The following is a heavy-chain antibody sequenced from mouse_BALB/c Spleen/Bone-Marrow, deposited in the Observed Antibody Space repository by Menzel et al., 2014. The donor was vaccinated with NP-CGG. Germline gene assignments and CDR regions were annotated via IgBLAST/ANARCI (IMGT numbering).Heavy chain of an antibody. D-gene: IGHD1-1*01. J-gene: IGHJ2*01. Sequence: SGAELVKPGASVKLSCTASGFNIKDTYMHWVKQRPEQGLEWIGRIDPANGNTKYDPKFQGKASITADTSSNTAYLQLSSLTSEDTAVYYCASYYGSSYDYFDYWGQGTTLTVSS. CDR2: IDPANGNT. V-gene: IGHV14-3*02. CDR1: GFNIKDTY. CDR3: ASYYGSSYDYFDY.